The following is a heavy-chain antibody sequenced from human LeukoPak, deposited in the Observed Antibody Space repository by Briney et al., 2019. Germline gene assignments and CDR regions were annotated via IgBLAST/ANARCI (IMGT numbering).Heavy chain of an antibody. Sequence: SETLSLTCTVSGGSISSYYWSWIRQPPGKGLEWIGYIYYSGSTNYNPSLKSRVTISVDRSKNQFSLKLSFVTAADTAVYFCARAAYTGHYYYMDVWGKGTTVTVSS. CDR1: GGSISSYY. CDR2: IYYSGST. J-gene: IGHJ6*03. CDR3: ARAAYTGHYYYMDV. V-gene: IGHV4-59*12. D-gene: IGHD1-1*01.